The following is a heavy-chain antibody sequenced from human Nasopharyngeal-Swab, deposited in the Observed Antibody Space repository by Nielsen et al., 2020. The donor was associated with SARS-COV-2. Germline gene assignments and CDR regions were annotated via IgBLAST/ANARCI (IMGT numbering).Heavy chain of an antibody. CDR1: GYSFRSHG. V-gene: IGHV1-18*01. D-gene: IGHD5-18*01. CDR2: NSVYNADR. Sequence: ASVNVSCKASGYSFRSHGINWVRQAPAQGLEWMGWNSVYNADRNYAEKFQGRVSMTTDPSTTTAYMELRSLRSDDTAVYYCARDVEEWLVVPSLSFDYWGQGTLVTVSS. J-gene: IGHJ4*02. CDR3: ARDVEEWLVVPSLSFDY.